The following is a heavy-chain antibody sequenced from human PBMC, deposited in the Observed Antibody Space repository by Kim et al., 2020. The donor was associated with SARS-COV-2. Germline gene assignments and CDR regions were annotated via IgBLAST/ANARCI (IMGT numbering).Heavy chain of an antibody. Sequence: GGSLRLSCAASGFTFSSYGMHWVRQAPGKGLEWVAVIWYDGSNKYYADSVKGRFTISRDNSKNTLYLQMNSLRAEDTAVYYCARGGMGDCCDYWGQGTLVTVSS. CDR3: ARGGMGDCCDY. D-gene: IGHD1-26*01. V-gene: IGHV3-33*01. CDR2: IWYDGSNK. J-gene: IGHJ4*02. CDR1: GFTFSSYG.